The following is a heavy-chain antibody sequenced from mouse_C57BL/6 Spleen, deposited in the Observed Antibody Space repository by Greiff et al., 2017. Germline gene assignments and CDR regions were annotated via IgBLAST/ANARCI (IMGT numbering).Heavy chain of an antibody. V-gene: IGHV1-82*01. CDR3: ARDWSRDFAY. CDR1: GYAFSRSW. D-gene: IGHD4-1*01. J-gene: IGHJ3*01. CDR2: IYPGDGDT. Sequence: VQLVESGPELVKPGASVKISCKASGYAFSRSWMNWVKQRPGKGLEWIGRIYPGDGDTNYNGKFKGKATLTADKSSSTAYMHLSSLTSEDSAVYFCARDWSRDFAYWGQGTLVTVSA.